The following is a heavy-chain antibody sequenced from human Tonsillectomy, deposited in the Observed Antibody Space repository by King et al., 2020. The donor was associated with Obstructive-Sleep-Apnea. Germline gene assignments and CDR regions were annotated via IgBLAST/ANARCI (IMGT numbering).Heavy chain of an antibody. CDR1: GFTFSSYG. CDR2: IWYDGNNQ. V-gene: IGHV3-33*01. CDR3: ARGSLWLGEEFTDMYFDY. J-gene: IGHJ4*02. Sequence: QLVQSGGGVVQPERSLRLSCAVSGFTFSSYGMHWVRQTAGKGLEWVAVIWYDGNNQFYADSVKGRFTISGDKSKNTVFLQMNSLRAEDTAVYYCARGSLWLGEEFTDMYFDYWGQGTLVTVSS. D-gene: IGHD3-10*01.